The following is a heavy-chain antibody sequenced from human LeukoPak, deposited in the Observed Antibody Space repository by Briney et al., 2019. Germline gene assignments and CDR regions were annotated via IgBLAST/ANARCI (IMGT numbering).Heavy chain of an antibody. CDR1: GGSISSYY. D-gene: IGHD6-13*01. CDR3: ARQMIAAGKNYYGMDV. Sequence: PSETLSITCTVSGGSISSYYWTWIRQPAGKGLEWIGRIYTSGSTNYNPSLKSRVTMSVDTSNNQFSLNLSSVTAADTAVYYCARQMIAAGKNYYGMDVWGQGTTVTVSS. CDR2: IYTSGST. J-gene: IGHJ6*02. V-gene: IGHV4-4*07.